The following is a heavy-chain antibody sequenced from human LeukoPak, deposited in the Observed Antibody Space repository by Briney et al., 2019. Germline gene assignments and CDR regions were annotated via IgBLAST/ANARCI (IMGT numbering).Heavy chain of an antibody. V-gene: IGHV3-7*03. J-gene: IGHJ6*02. CDR3: ARRNAMDV. CDR1: GFTFSNYW. CDR2: INRDGSER. Sequence: QTGGPLRLSCAASGFTFSNYWMTWVRQAPGKGLEWVANINRDGSERYYVDSVKGRFTISRDDAKSSLYLQMNSLRAEDTAVYYCARRNAMDVWGQGTTVIVFS.